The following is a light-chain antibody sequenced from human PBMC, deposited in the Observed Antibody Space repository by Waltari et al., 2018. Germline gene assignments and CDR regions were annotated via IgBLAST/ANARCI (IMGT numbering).Light chain of an antibody. CDR3: MIWHNNDHVA. CDR2: YKSDSDK. Sequence: AVLTQPSSLSASPGASASLTCTLRSDINVGTYRIYWYQQKPGSPPQYLLRYKSDSDKQQGCGVPSRFFGAKDAWATAGILRISGLQSEDEADYYCMIWHNNDHVAFCGGTKLTVL. V-gene: IGLV5-45*02. J-gene: IGLJ2*01. CDR1: SDINVGTYR.